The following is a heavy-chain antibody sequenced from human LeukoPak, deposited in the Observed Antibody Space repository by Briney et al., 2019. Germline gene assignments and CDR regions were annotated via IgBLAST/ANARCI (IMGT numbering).Heavy chain of an antibody. D-gene: IGHD3-22*01. J-gene: IGHJ4*02. CDR3: ARSPTYYYDSSGYPDFEY. V-gene: IGHV1-69*13. Sequence: ASVKVSCKASGGTFSSYAISWVRQAPGQGLEWMGGIIPIFGTANYAQKFQGRVTITADESTSTAYMELSSLRSEDTAVYYCARSPTYYYDSSGYPDFEYWGQGTLVTVSS. CDR2: IIPIFGTA. CDR1: GGTFSSYA.